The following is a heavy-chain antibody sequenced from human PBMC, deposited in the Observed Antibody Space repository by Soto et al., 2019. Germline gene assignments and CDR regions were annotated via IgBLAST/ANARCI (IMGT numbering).Heavy chain of an antibody. CDR2: INHSGST. J-gene: IGHJ6*02. V-gene: IGHV4-34*01. Sequence: SETLSLTCGVYGGSFSVSYWSWIRQPPGKGLEWIGEINHSGSTNYNPSLKSRVTISVDTSKNQFSLKLSSVTAADTAAYYCARASLVRGVVYYGMDVWGQGTTVTVSS. CDR1: GGSFSVSY. CDR3: ARASLVRGVVYYGMDV. D-gene: IGHD3-10*01.